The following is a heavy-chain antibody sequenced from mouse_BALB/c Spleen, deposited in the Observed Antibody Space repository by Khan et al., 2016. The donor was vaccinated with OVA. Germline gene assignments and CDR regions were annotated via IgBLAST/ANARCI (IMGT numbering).Heavy chain of an antibody. CDR1: GYTFTSYV. V-gene: IGHV1S136*01. CDR2: IYPFNDDT. Sequence: VRLQQSGPELVKPGASVKMSCKASGYTFTSYVMHWVRQKPGLGLEWIGYIYPFNDDTKYNEKFKGKATLTSDKSSSTAYMERSRLTSADSAVYYWAPVVNYYEAFDYWGQGTLVTVSA. J-gene: IGHJ3*01. D-gene: IGHD1-1*01. CDR3: APVVNYYEAFDY.